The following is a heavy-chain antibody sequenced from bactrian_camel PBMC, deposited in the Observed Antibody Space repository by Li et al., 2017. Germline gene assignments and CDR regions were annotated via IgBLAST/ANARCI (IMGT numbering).Heavy chain of an antibody. V-gene: IGHV3S1*01. J-gene: IGHJ4*01. Sequence: HVQLVESGGGSVQTGGSLILSCAASDQSSKTTCISWFRQIPGKERERVARIATGSGNTYYADSVKGRFTISQDNAKNTVYLQMNSLKPEDTAMYYCAANFGPYCSGPYLARRANFEGQGTQVTVS. CDR1: DQSSKTTC. CDR2: IATGSGNT. D-gene: IGHD2*01.